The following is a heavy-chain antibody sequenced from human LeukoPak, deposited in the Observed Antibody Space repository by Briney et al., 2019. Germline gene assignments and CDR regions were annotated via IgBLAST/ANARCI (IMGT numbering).Heavy chain of an antibody. V-gene: IGHV3-30-3*01. Sequence: GGSLRLSCAASGFTFSSYAMHWVRQAPGKGLEWVAVISYDGSNKYYADSVKGRFTISRDNSKNTLYLQMNSLRAEDTAVYYCARDTRPVLRYFDWLSLDYWGQGTLVTVSS. CDR1: GFTFSSYA. CDR3: ARDTRPVLRYFDWLSLDY. D-gene: IGHD3-9*01. CDR2: ISYDGSNK. J-gene: IGHJ4*02.